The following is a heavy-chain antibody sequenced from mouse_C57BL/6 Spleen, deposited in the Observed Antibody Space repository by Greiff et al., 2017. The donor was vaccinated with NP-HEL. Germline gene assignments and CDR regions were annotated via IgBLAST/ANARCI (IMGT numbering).Heavy chain of an antibody. Sequence: QVQLQQSGAELVRPGTSVKLSCKASGYTFTSYWMHWVKQRPGQGLEWIGVIDPSDSYTNYNQKFKGKATLTVDTSSSTAYMQLSSLTSEDSAVYYCARGRIYYGNYGYFDYWGQGTTLTVSS. J-gene: IGHJ2*01. D-gene: IGHD2-1*01. CDR3: ARGRIYYGNYGYFDY. CDR1: GYTFTSYW. V-gene: IGHV1-59*01. CDR2: IDPSDSYT.